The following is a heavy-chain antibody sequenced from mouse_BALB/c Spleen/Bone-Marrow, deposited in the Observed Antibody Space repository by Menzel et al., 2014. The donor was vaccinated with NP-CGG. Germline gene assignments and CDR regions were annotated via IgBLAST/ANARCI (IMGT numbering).Heavy chain of an antibody. D-gene: IGHD1-1*01. CDR2: INPDSSTI. CDR1: GFDFSRFW. J-gene: IGHJ1*01. Sequence: EVKVEESGGGLVQPGGSLKLSCAASGFDFSRFWMSWVRQAPGKGLEWLGEINPDSSTINYTPSLRDKFIISRDNAKNTLYLQMSKVRSEDTALFYCAILNYYDNLFVWGAGTPVSVSS. V-gene: IGHV4-1*02. CDR3: AILNYYDNLFV.